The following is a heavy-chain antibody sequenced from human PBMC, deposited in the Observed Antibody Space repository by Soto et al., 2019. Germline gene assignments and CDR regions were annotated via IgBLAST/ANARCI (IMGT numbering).Heavy chain of an antibody. Sequence: SETLSLTCSFSCGSIISYYWSWIRQPPGKGLEWIGYIYYSGSTNYNPSLKSRVTISVDTSKNQFSLKLSSVTAADTAVYYCARARPPDIVVVVPRPGYYGMDVWGQGTTVTVSS. J-gene: IGHJ6*02. CDR2: IYYSGST. CDR3: ARARPPDIVVVVPRPGYYGMDV. CDR1: CGSIISYY. D-gene: IGHD2-15*01. V-gene: IGHV4-59*01.